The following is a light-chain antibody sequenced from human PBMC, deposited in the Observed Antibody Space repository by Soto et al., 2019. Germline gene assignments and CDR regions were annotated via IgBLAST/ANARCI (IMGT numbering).Light chain of an antibody. V-gene: IGKV1-39*01. J-gene: IGKJ1*01. CDR1: QSISSY. CDR3: QQTYSTPRT. Sequence: DIQMTQSPSSLSASVGDRVTLTCRASQSISSYLNWYQQEPGKAPKLLIYAASTLQRGVPSKYTGSGSGTDFTLTISSLQPEDFATYYCQQTYSTPRTFGXGTKVDIK. CDR2: AAS.